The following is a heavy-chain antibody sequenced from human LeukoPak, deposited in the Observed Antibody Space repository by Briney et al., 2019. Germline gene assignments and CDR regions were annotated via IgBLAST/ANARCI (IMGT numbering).Heavy chain of an antibody. CDR2: INPNSGGT. D-gene: IGHD2-15*01. CDR1: GYTFTGYY. V-gene: IGHV1-2*02. J-gene: IGHJ5*02. CDR3: ARDREDIVVVVAAENWFDP. Sequence: ASVKVSCKASGYTFTGYYMHWVRQAPGQGLKWMGWINPNSGGTNYAQKFQGRVTMTRDTSISTAYMELSRLRSDDTAVYYCARDREDIVVVVAAENWFDPWGQGTLVTVSS.